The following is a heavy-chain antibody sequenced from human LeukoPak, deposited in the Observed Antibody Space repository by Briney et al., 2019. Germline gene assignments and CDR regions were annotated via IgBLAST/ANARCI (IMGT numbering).Heavy chain of an antibody. Sequence: PSETLSLTCSVSGVSISSHHWSWIPQPPGKGLEWIWYIFYSRSTNYNPSLKSRVTISVDTSTNRCCLKLISVTAADTGGYYCARGVSYFDYWGQGTLVTVSS. CDR3: ARGVSYFDY. V-gene: IGHV4-59*11. J-gene: IGHJ4*02. CDR1: GVSISSHH. CDR2: IFYSRST. D-gene: IGHD3-3*01.